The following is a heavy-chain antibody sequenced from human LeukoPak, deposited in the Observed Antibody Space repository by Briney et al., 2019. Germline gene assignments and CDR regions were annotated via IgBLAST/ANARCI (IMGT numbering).Heavy chain of an antibody. Sequence: GGSLRLSCAASGFTFGTYAMHWVRQAPGKGLEWVTVISYDGSNKCYADSVKGRFTISRDDSKNTLYLQMNSLRAEDTAVYYCAKDGGLWVSAHWGDSWGRGTLVTVSS. CDR3: AKDGGLWVSAHWGDS. J-gene: IGHJ4*02. V-gene: IGHV3-30*04. CDR1: GFTFGTYA. CDR2: ISYDGSNK. D-gene: IGHD7-27*01.